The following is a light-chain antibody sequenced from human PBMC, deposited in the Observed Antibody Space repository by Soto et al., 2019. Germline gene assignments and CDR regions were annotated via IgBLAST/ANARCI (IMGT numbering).Light chain of an antibody. CDR3: QSYYSSLSRV. CDR1: SSNIGAGYD. Sequence: QSVLTQPPSVSGAPGQRVTISCTGSSSNIGAGYDVHWYQQLPGTAPKLLIYGNSKRPSGVPDRFSGSKSGTSASLAITGLQAEYEAYYYCQSYYSSLSRVFGGGTQLTVL. V-gene: IGLV1-40*01. CDR2: GNS. J-gene: IGLJ2*01.